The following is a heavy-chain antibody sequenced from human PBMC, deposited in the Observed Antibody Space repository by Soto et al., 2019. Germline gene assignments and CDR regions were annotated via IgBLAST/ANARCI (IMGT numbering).Heavy chain of an antibody. J-gene: IGHJ6*02. CDR3: ARYWHSYNSNYYYGLDV. D-gene: IGHD5-18*01. V-gene: IGHV5-51*01. CDR2: IYPDDSDT. Sequence: PGESLKISCQAFGYSFTAKWIGWVRQMPGKGLEWMGIIYPDDSDTRYSPSFQGQVTISADKSIRTAYLQWISLEASDTAIYYCARYWHSYNSNYYYGLDVWGQGTTVTVSS. CDR1: GYSFTAKW.